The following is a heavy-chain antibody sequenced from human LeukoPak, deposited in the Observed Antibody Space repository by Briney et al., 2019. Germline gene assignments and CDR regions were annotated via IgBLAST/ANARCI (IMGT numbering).Heavy chain of an antibody. CDR1: GVSINTYS. CDR3: ARDRAYSGYDYTSDY. Sequence: SETLSLTCTVSGVSINTYSWSWIRQPPGKGLEWIGYIYYSGTTYYNPSLKSRVTISVDTSKNQFSLKLSSVTAADTAVYYCARDRAYSGYDYTSDYWGQGTLVTVSS. CDR2: IYYSGTT. V-gene: IGHV4-30-4*08. J-gene: IGHJ4*02. D-gene: IGHD5-12*01.